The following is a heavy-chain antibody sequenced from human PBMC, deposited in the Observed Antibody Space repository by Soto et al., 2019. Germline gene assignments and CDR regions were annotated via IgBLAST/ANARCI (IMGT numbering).Heavy chain of an antibody. CDR3: TTTYPNDDSRVVAY. CDR1: GFTFDDYA. V-gene: IGHV3-9*01. D-gene: IGHD1-1*01. J-gene: IGHJ4*02. CDR2: ITWNSGRK. Sequence: EVQLVESGGGLVQPGRSLRLSCAASGFTFDDYAMHWVRQPPGKGLEWVSGITWNSGRKDYADSVKGRFTISRDNRKNSLYLQMNSLRDEDTALYYCTTTYPNDDSRVVAYWGQGTLVTVSS.